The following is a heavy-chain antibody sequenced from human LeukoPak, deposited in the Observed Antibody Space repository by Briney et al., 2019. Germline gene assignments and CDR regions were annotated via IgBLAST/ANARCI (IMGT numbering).Heavy chain of an antibody. J-gene: IGHJ4*02. CDR3: ARSRHYDDY. Sequence: SETLSLTCAVYGGSFSGYYWSWIRQPPGKGLEWIGEINHSGSTNYNPSLKSRVTISVDTSKNQFSLKLSSVTAADTAVYYCARSRHYDDYWGQGTLVTVSS. V-gene: IGHV4-34*01. CDR2: INHSGST. CDR1: GGSFSGYY.